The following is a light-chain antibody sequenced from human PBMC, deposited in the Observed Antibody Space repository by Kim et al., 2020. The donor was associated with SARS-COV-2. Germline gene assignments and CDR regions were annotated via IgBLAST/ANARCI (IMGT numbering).Light chain of an antibody. CDR1: QSINAY. Sequence: DIQMTQSPSSLAASVGDRVTITCRASQSINAYLNWYQQIPGKAPKLLIYAASTLQSGVPSRFSGSGSGTDFTLTISSLQPEDFATYYCQQSHTAPLLTFGGGTKVDIK. CDR3: QQSHTAPLLT. J-gene: IGKJ4*01. CDR2: AAS. V-gene: IGKV1-39*01.